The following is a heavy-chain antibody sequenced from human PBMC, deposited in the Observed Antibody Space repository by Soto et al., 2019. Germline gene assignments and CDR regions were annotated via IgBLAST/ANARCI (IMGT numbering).Heavy chain of an antibody. V-gene: IGHV3-53*01. J-gene: IGHJ6*02. CDR3: ARGVYYCSGGSCYEASFYAMDV. Sequence: GGSLRLSCVVSGFTVSSNYMSWCRRAPGEGLEWCSLIYAGGNTYYADSVKGRFTIYRDNSKNTLYLQMNSLRAEDTAVYYCARGVYYCSGGSCYEASFYAMDVWGQGTTVTVSS. CDR2: IYAGGNT. CDR1: GFTVSSNY. D-gene: IGHD2-15*01.